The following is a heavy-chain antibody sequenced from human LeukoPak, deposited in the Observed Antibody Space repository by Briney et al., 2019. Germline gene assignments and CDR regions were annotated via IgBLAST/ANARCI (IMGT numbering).Heavy chain of an antibody. CDR2: IRSKANSYAT. D-gene: IGHD2-2*01. CDR3: ASGGFCTSTSCYGEN. CDR1: GFTFSGSA. Sequence: GGSLKLSCAASGFTFSGSAMHWVRQASGKGLEWVGRIRSKANSYATAYAASVKGRFTISRDDSKNTAYLQMNSLKTEDTAVYYCASGGFCTSTSCYGENWGQGTLVTVSS. V-gene: IGHV3-73*01. J-gene: IGHJ4*02.